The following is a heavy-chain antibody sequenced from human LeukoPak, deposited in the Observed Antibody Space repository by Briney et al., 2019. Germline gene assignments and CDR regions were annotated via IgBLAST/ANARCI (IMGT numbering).Heavy chain of an antibody. D-gene: IGHD1-14*01. CDR1: GFTFNNYE. Sequence: GGSLRLSCAASGFTFNNYEMDWVRQAPGKGLEWISYIGSRGGTIHYADSVKGRFTISRDNTKNSLYLQMNSLRAEDTALYYRVRDRTTNTYDSWGQGTLVTVSS. J-gene: IGHJ4*02. V-gene: IGHV3-48*03. CDR3: VRDRTTNTYDS. CDR2: IGSRGGTI.